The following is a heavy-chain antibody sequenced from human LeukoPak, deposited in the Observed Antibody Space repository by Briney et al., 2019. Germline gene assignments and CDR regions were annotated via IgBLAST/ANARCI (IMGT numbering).Heavy chain of an antibody. J-gene: IGHJ4*02. CDR1: GGSISSYY. Sequence: SETLSLTCTVSGGSISSYYWSWIRQPPGKGLEWIGYIYYSGSTNYNPSLKRRVTISVDTSKNQFSLKLSSVTAADTAVYYCARGGGYLYYFDYWGQGTLVTVSS. D-gene: IGHD5-12*01. CDR3: ARGGGYLYYFDY. CDR2: IYYSGST. V-gene: IGHV4-59*01.